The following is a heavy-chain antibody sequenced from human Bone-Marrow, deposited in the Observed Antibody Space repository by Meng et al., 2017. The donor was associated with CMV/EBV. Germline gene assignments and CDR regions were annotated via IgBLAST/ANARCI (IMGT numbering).Heavy chain of an antibody. CDR3: ARSLWFGANDAFDI. Sequence: APGLTVSSNYMSWVRQAPGKGLEWVSVIYSGGSTYYADSVKGQFTISRDNSKNTLYLQMNSLRAEDTAVYYCARSLWFGANDAFDIWGQGTMVTVSS. V-gene: IGHV3-66*02. CDR1: GLTVSSNY. J-gene: IGHJ3*02. CDR2: IYSGGST. D-gene: IGHD3-10*01.